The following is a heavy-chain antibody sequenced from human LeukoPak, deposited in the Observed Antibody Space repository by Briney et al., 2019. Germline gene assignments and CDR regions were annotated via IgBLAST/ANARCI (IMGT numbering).Heavy chain of an antibody. V-gene: IGHV3-69-1*01. Sequence: GGSLRLSCAASGFTVSSNYMSWVRQAPGKGLEWVSHIRSSSETFYADSVKGRFTISRDNARNSLYLQMNNLRGEDTAIYYCARDAGNSGYGCDLWGQGTLVTVSS. CDR1: GFTVSSNY. D-gene: IGHD5-12*01. CDR3: ARDAGNSGYGCDL. CDR2: IRSSSET. J-gene: IGHJ5*02.